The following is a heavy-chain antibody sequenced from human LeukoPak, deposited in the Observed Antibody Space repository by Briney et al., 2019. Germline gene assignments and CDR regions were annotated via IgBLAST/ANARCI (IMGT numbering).Heavy chain of an antibody. V-gene: IGHV3-7*01. CDR1: GFTFSSYF. CDR3: ARDGLAAATLHWCFDL. CDR2: IKKDGSEK. D-gene: IGHD2-15*01. J-gene: IGHJ2*01. Sequence: GGSLRLSCAASGFTFSSYFMSWVRQAPGKGLEWVANIKKDGSEKYYVDSVKGRFTISRDNAKKSLYLQMNSLRAEDTAVYYCARDGLAAATLHWCFDLWGRGTLVTVSS.